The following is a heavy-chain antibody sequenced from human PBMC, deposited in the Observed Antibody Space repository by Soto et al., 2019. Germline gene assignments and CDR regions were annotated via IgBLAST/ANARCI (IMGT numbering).Heavy chain of an antibody. V-gene: IGHV3-30-3*01. D-gene: IGHD5-18*01. J-gene: IGHJ4*02. CDR2: ISYDGSNK. Sequence: PGGSLRLSCAASGFTFSSYAMHWVRQAPGKGLEWVAVISYDGSNKYYADSVKGRFTISRDNSKNTLYLQMNSLRAEDTAVYYCARDVEDSYGSGATDYWGQGTLVTVSS. CDR3: ARDVEDSYGSGATDY. CDR1: GFTFSSYA.